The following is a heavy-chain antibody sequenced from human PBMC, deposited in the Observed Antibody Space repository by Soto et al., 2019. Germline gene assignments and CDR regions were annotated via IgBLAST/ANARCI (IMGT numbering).Heavy chain of an antibody. CDR2: INPNSGGT. CDR1: GYTFTGYY. CDR3: ARGYCTNGVGEGHAQNWFDP. Sequence: GASVKVSCKASGYTFTGYYMHWVRQAPGQGLEWMGWINPNSGGTNYAQKFQGWVTMTRDTSISTAYMELSRLRSDDTAVYYCARGYCTNGVGEGHAQNWFDPWGQGTLVTVSS. D-gene: IGHD2-8*01. V-gene: IGHV1-2*04. J-gene: IGHJ5*02.